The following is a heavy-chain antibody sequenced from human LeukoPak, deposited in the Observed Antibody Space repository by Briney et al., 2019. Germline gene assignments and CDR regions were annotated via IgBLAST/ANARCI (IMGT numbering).Heavy chain of an antibody. V-gene: IGHV3-13*04. CDR3: ARGAYTGFDV. J-gene: IGHJ3*01. CDR2: IGKSGDT. D-gene: IGHD5-12*01. CDR1: GLSFSTYD. Sequence: GGTLRLSCAASGLSFSTYDMHWVRHAPGEGLEWVSGIGKSGDTYYVGSVKGRFTISRDNAKNSLYLQMNSLRSGDTAVYYCARGAYTGFDVWGQGTVVTVSS.